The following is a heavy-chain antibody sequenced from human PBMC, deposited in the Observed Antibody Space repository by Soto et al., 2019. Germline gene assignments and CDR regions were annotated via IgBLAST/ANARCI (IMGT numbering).Heavy chain of an antibody. Sequence: QVQLVQSGAEVKKPGASVKVSCKASGYTFTRYGISWVRQAPGQGLECVGWTSTYNGNTDYAQKFQGRVTMTTGTGTGTAYMERRSLKSDDAAVYYCARGSGPDYWGQGTLVTVSS. CDR1: GYTFTRYG. V-gene: IGHV1-18*01. J-gene: IGHJ4*02. CDR3: ARGSGPDY. CDR2: TSTYNGNT.